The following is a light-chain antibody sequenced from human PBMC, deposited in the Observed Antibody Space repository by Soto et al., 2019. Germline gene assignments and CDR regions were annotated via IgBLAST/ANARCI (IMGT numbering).Light chain of an antibody. CDR3: QQTYTLPRT. V-gene: IGKV1-39*01. J-gene: IGKJ1*01. CDR2: TTS. Sequence: DIQMTQSPSSLSASVGDRVTIACRASQTVSKFVNWYQQKPGKVPTLLIFTTSTLHSGVPSRFGGSGSGTEFTLTINGLQPEDFATYYCQQTYTLPRTFAQGTKVDIK. CDR1: QTVSKF.